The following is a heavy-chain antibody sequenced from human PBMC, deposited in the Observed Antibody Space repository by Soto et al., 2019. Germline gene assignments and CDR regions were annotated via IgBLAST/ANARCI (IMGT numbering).Heavy chain of an antibody. CDR2: ISGSGGST. D-gene: IGHD3-10*01. V-gene: IGHV3-23*01. Sequence: VQLLESGGGLVQPGGSLRLSCAVSGFTFSNYAMTWVRQAPGKGLEWVSTISGSGGSTYYADSVKGRFTISRDNSKNTLYVQMNSLRAEDTAVYYCAKAANYGPENWFDPWGQGTLVTVSS. CDR1: GFTFSNYA. J-gene: IGHJ5*02. CDR3: AKAANYGPENWFDP.